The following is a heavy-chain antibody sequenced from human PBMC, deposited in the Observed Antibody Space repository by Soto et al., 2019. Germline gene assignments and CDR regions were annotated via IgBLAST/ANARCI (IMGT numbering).Heavy chain of an antibody. Sequence: GASVKVSCKASGFTFTSSAVQWVRQARGQRLEWIGWIVVGSGNTNYAQKFQERVTITRDMSTSTAYMELSSLRSEDTAVYYCAADRGITILRGYYYYGMDVWGQGTTVTVSS. CDR1: GFTFTSSA. V-gene: IGHV1-58*01. D-gene: IGHD3-3*01. J-gene: IGHJ6*02. CDR2: IVVGSGNT. CDR3: AADRGITILRGYYYYGMDV.